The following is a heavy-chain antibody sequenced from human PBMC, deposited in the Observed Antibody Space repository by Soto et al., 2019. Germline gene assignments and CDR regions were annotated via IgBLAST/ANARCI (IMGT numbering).Heavy chain of an antibody. CDR1: GFTFSSYS. J-gene: IGHJ6*02. CDR3: ARDLGRHYDILTGYYNPLGLDV. V-gene: IGHV3-48*02. D-gene: IGHD3-9*01. CDR2: ISSSSSTI. Sequence: GGSLRLSCAASGFTFSSYSMNWVRQAPGKGLEWVSYISSSSSTIYYADSVKGRFTISRDNAKNSLYLQMNSLRDEDTAVYYCARDLGRHYDILTGYYNPLGLDVWGQGTTVTVSS.